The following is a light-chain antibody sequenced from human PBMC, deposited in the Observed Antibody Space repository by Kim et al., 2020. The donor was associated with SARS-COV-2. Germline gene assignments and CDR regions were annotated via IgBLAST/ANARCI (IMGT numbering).Light chain of an antibody. Sequence: SSELTQDPAVSVALGQTVKITCQGDSLKTSYATWYQQKPGQAPVLVIYGKNNRPSGIPDRFSCSSSANTASLTITWAQAEDEADYYCSPRDTTNNHVVFG. CDR3: SPRDTTNNHVV. J-gene: IGLJ3*02. CDR2: GKN. CDR1: SLKTSY. V-gene: IGLV3-19*01.